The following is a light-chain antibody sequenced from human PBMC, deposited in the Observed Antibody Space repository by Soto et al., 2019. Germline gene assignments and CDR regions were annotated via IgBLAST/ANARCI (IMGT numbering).Light chain of an antibody. CDR3: QQSYSTLT. Sequence: DIQMSQSPSSLSASVGDRVTITCRASQSINNYLSWYQQKPGRDPKLLIYAASSLHSGVPSRFSGSGSGTDFTLTISSLQPEDFATYYCQQSYSTLTFGPGTTVDVK. CDR1: QSINNY. J-gene: IGKJ3*01. CDR2: AAS. V-gene: IGKV1-39*01.